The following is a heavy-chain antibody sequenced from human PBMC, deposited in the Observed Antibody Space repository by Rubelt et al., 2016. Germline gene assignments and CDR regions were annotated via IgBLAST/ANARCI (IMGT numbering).Heavy chain of an antibody. CDR3: ARGAGGRYFDGYDAFDI. D-gene: IGHD3-9*01. Sequence: QVQLVQSGAEVKKPGASVQVSCKASGYTFTSYGISWVRQAPGQGLEWMGWISAYNGNTNYAQKRQGRVTMTTDTSTSTAYMELSRLRSDDAAVYYCARGAGGRYFDGYDAFDIWGQGTMVTVSS. CDR1: GYTFTSYG. J-gene: IGHJ3*02. CDR2: ISAYNGNT. V-gene: IGHV1-18*01.